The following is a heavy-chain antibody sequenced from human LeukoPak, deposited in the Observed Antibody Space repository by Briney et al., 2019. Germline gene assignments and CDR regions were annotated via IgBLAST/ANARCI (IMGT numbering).Heavy chain of an antibody. Sequence: ASVKVSCKASGYTFTSYGISWVRQAPGQGLEWMGWISASNGNTNYAQKLQGRVTMTTDTSTSTAYMELRSLRSDDTAVYYCARRLYDYVSWSRADWFDPWGQGTLVTVSS. CDR3: ARRLYDYVSWSRADWFDP. D-gene: IGHD3-16*01. CDR1: GYTFTSYG. CDR2: ISASNGNT. J-gene: IGHJ5*02. V-gene: IGHV1-18*01.